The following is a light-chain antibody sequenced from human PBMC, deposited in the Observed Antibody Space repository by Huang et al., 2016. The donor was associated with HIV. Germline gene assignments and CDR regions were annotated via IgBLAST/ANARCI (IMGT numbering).Light chain of an antibody. Sequence: EVVLTQSPGTLSLSPGGRATLSCRASQSISSSYLAWYQQKPGQAPRLLINGTTDRATGIPDRFSGSGSGKDFTLTISRLEPEDFAVYYCQHYGSSPWTFGQGTKVEMK. CDR3: QHYGSSPWT. CDR2: GTT. J-gene: IGKJ1*01. V-gene: IGKV3-20*01. CDR1: QSISSSY.